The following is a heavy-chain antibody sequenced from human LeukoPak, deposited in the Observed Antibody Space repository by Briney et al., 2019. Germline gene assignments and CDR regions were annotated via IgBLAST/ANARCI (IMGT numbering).Heavy chain of an antibody. CDR3: ARGRRYFDWLLPPYGMDV. CDR2: INHSGST. Sequence: SETLSLTCAVYGGSFSGYYWSWIRQPPGKGLEWIGEINHSGSTNYNPSLKSRVTISVDTSKNQFSLKLSSVTAADTAVYYCARGRRYFDWLLPPYGMDVWGQGTTVIVSS. J-gene: IGHJ6*02. V-gene: IGHV4-34*01. D-gene: IGHD3-9*01. CDR1: GGSFSGYY.